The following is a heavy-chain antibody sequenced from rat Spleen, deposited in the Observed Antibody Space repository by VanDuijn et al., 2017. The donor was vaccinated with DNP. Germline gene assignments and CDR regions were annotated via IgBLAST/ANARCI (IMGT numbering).Heavy chain of an antibody. J-gene: IGHJ2*01. D-gene: IGHD1-2*01. CDR2: ISTGGSNT. Sequence: EVQLVESGGGLVQPGRSMKLTCAASGFTFSNYYMAWVRQAPTQGLEWLASISTGGSNTYYRDSVKGRFTISRDDAKSTLYLQMDSLRSEETATYYCTRHGEQLFDYWGQGVMVTVSS. CDR3: TRHGEQLFDY. V-gene: IGHV5S11*01. CDR1: GFTFSNYY.